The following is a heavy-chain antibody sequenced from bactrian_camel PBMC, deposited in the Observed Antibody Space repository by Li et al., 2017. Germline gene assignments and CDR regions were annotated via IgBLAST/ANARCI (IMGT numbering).Heavy chain of an antibody. V-gene: IGHV3S40*01. D-gene: IGHD1*01. CDR3: AAVLGVVIGLRSDWYPY. J-gene: IGHJ4*01. CDR2: IATGSGNT. CDR1: GYSVSQGY. Sequence: DVQLVESGGGSVQAGGSLRLSCAASGYSVSQGYMAWFRQAPGKEREGVARIATGSGNTYYADSVKGRFTISQDNAKNTVYLQMNSLKPEDTAMYYCAAVLGVVIGLRSDWYPYWGQGTQVTVS.